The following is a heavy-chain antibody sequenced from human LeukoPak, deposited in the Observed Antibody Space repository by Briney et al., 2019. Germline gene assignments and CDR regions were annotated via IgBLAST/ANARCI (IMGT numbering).Heavy chain of an antibody. D-gene: IGHD3-10*01. Sequence: SETLSLTCAVYGGSFSGYYWSWIRQPPGKGLEWIGEINHSGSTNYNTSLKSRVTISVDTSKNQFSLKLSSVTAADTAVYYCARRGHRVLWFGELSRVVWFDPWGQGTLVTVSS. CDR3: ARRGHRVLWFGELSRVVWFDP. V-gene: IGHV4-34*01. CDR1: GGSFSGYY. CDR2: INHSGST. J-gene: IGHJ5*02.